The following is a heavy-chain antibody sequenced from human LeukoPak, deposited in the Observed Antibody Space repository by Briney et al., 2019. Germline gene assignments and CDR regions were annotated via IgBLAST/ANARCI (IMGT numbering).Heavy chain of an antibody. V-gene: IGHV4-59*01. CDR1: GGSISSYY. D-gene: IGHD3-16*01. CDR2: IYYSGST. CDR3: ANADTRAAGDAFDI. Sequence: SETLSLTCTVSGGSISSYYWSWIRQPPGKGLEWIGYIYYSGSTNYNPSLKSRVTISVDTSKNQFSLKLSSVTAADTAVYYCANADTRAAGDAFDIWGQGTMVTVSS. J-gene: IGHJ3*02.